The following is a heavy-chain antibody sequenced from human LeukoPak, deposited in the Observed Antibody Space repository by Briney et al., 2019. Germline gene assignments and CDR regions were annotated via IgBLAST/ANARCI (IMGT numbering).Heavy chain of an antibody. V-gene: IGHV1-18*01. CDR1: GYTFSSHG. J-gene: IGHJ6*03. Sequence: GASVKVSCKASGYTFSSHGISWVRQAPGQGLEWMGWISAYNGNTKYAQKLQGRVTMTTDTSTSTAYMELRSLRSDDTAVYYCARDPRITIFGVVNLYMDVWGKGATVTVSS. CDR2: ISAYNGNT. D-gene: IGHD3-3*01. CDR3: ARDPRITIFGVVNLYMDV.